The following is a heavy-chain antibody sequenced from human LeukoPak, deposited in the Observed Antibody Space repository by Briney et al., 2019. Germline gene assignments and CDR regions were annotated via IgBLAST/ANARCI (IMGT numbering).Heavy chain of an antibody. J-gene: IGHJ1*01. CDR1: GYSFTTSW. D-gene: IGHD3-10*01. Sequence: GESLKISCKASGYSFTTSWIGWVRQMPGKGLEWMGIIQPGHSETIYNPSFQGQVTISADRSINTAYLQWSSLKASDTAIYFCARHRGSVSREYFQFWGQGTRVTVSS. V-gene: IGHV5-51*01. CDR2: IQPGHSET. CDR3: ARHRGSVSREYFQF.